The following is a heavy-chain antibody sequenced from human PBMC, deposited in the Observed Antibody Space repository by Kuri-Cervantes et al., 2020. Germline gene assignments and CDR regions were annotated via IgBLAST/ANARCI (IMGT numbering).Heavy chain of an antibody. J-gene: IGHJ3*02. V-gene: IGHV1-2*02. D-gene: IGHD3-22*01. CDR3: ARAASYYDSSGADETVDAFDI. CDR1: GYTFTSYG. Sequence: ASVKVSCKASGYTFTSYGISWVRQAPGQGLEWMGWMNPKTGGTTYSQKFQGRVTITGDTSIGTAYMELSRLRSEDTAFYYCARAASYYDSSGADETVDAFDIWGQGTMVTVSS. CDR2: MNPKTGGT.